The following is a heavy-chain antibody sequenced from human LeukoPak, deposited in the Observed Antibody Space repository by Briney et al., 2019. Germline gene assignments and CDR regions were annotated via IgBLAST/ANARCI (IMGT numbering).Heavy chain of an antibody. CDR2: IYSTGST. V-gene: IGHV4-4*07. CDR1: GGSISSYY. CDR3: ARQIASAGTAGFDF. D-gene: IGHD6-13*01. J-gene: IGHJ4*02. Sequence: TETLSLTCTVSGGSISSYYWSWIRQPAGKGLEWIGRIYSTGSTNYNPSPKSRVTMSVDTSKNQFSLRLRSVTAADTAVYYCARQIASAGTAGFDFWGQGALVTVSS.